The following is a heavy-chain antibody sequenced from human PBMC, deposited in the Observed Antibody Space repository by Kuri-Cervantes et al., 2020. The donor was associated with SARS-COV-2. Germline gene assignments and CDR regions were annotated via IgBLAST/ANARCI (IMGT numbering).Heavy chain of an antibody. V-gene: IGHV3-23*01. CDR3: AQDVSSSWPGSNYYGMDV. D-gene: IGHD6-13*01. CDR2: ISGSGGST. CDR1: GFTFSSYA. J-gene: IGHJ6*01. Sequence: GGSLRLSCAASGFTFSSYAMSWVRQAPGKGLEWVSAISGSGGSTYYADSVKGRFTISRDNSKNTLYLQMNSLRAEDTAVYYCAQDVSSSWPGSNYYGMDVWGQGTTVTCSS.